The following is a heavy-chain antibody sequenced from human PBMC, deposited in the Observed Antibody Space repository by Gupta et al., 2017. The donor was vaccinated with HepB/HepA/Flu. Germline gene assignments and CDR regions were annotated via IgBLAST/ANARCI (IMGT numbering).Heavy chain of an antibody. V-gene: IGHV3-23*01. CDR2: INRDAGKT. J-gene: IGHJ4*02. CDR3: AKALASGRMFYFDS. Sequence: EVQLLESGGGLLQPGGSLRLSCAASGFTFSSFDMNWVSQAPGKGLEWVSGINRDAGKTHYADFVKGRFTISRDNSRNTLSLQMTSLRVEDTAVYYCAKALASGRMFYFDSWGQGTLVTVS. CDR1: GFTFSSFD. D-gene: IGHD6-19*01.